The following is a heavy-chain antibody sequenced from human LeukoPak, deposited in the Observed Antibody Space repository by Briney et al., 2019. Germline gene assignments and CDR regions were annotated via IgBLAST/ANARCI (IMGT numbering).Heavy chain of an antibody. V-gene: IGHV3-30*18. CDR2: ISYDGSNK. CDR3: AKSNEDIVVVPAAIDAFDI. CDR1: GFTFSSYG. J-gene: IGHJ3*02. D-gene: IGHD2-2*01. Sequence: PGRSLRLSCAASGFTFSSYGMHWVRQAPGKGLEWVAVISYDGSNKYYADSVKGRFTISRDNSKNTLYLQMNSLRAEDTAVYYCAKSNEDIVVVPAAIDAFDIWGQGTMVTVSS.